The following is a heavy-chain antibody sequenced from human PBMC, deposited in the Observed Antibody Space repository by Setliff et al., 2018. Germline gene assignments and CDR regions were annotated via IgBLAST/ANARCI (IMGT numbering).Heavy chain of an antibody. CDR1: GFTFSSYS. CDR3: ARGWGGMDV. D-gene: IGHD3-16*01. V-gene: IGHV3-48*01. CDR2: ISSSSSTI. Sequence: GGSLRLSCAASGFTFSSYSMNWVRQAPGKGLEWVSYISSSSSTIYYADSVKGRFTISRDNAKNSLYLQMNSLRAEDTAVYYCARGWGGMDVWGQGTTVTVSS. J-gene: IGHJ6*02.